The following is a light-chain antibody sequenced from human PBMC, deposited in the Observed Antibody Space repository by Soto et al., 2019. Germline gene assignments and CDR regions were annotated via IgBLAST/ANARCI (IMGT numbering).Light chain of an antibody. CDR2: DNN. J-gene: IGLJ2*01. CDR3: GTWDSSLSVYVV. V-gene: IGLV1-51*01. Sequence: QSVLTQPPSVSAAPGQKVTISCSGSSSNIGHNYVSWYQQLPGTAPKLLIYDNNKRPSGIPDRVSGSKSGTSATLGITGLQTGDEADYYCGTWDSSLSVYVVFGGGTKLTVL. CDR1: SSNIGHNY.